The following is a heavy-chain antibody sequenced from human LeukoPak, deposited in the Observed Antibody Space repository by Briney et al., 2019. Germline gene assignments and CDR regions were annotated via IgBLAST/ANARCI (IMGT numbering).Heavy chain of an antibody. J-gene: IGHJ3*02. CDR1: GGTFSSYA. V-gene: IGHV1-69*01. CDR2: IIPIFGTA. CDR3: ARVNSGSYYLNAFDI. Sequence: SVKVSCKASGGTFSSYAISWVRQAPGQGLEWMGGIIPIFGTANYAQKFQGRVTITADESTSTAYMELSSLRSEDTAVYYCARVNSGSYYLNAFDIWGQGTMVTVSS. D-gene: IGHD1-26*01.